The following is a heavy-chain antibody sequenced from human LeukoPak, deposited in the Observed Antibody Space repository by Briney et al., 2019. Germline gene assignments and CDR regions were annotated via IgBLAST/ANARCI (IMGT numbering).Heavy chain of an antibody. D-gene: IGHD3-10*01. CDR3: ARTNSVRSRPYYYGSGIDY. CDR1: VGSISSGDYY. V-gene: IGHV4-31*03. J-gene: IGHJ4*02. Sequence: PSETLSLTCTVSVGSISSGDYYWSWIRQHPGKGLEWIGHIYYSGSTYYNPSLKSRVTISVDTSKNQFSLKLSSVTAADTAVYYCARTNSVRSRPYYYGSGIDYWGQGTLVTVSS. CDR2: IYYSGST.